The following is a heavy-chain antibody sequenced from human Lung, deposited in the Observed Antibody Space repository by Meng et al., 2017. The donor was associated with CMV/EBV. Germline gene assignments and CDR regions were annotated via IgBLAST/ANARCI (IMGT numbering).Heavy chain of an antibody. J-gene: IGHJ4*02. V-gene: IGHV3-23*01. D-gene: IGHD2-8*02. Sequence: SXAASGFTFSSYAMSWVRQAPGKGLEWVSAISGSGGSTYYADSVKGRFTISRDNSKNTLYLQMNSLRAEDTAVYYCAKGGWSKPPNWLWGQGTLVXVSS. CDR3: AKGGWSKPPNWL. CDR1: GFTFSSYA. CDR2: ISGSGGST.